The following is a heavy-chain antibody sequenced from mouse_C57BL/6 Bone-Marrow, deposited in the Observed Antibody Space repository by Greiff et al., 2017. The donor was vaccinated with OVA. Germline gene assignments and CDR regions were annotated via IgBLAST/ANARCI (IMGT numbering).Heavy chain of an antibody. J-gene: IGHJ3*01. CDR2: ISYDGSN. V-gene: IGHV3-6*01. D-gene: IGHD2-1*01. Sequence: EVQLQQSGPGLVKPSQSLSLTCSVPGYSITSGYYWNWIRQFPGTTLEWMGYISYDGSNNYNQSLKNRISITRDTSKNQIFLKLNTVTTEDTATYYCAREKVGNGFAYWGQGTLVTVSA. CDR1: GYSITSGYY. CDR3: AREKVGNGFAY.